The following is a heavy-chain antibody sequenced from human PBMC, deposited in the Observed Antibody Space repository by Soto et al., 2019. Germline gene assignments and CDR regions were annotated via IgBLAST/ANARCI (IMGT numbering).Heavy chain of an antibody. CDR2: ITWNSRVL. Sequence: SLRLSCVGTGLNFDDFAMHWVRQAPGKGLELFSGITWNSRVLAYAYSVKGRFTISRDNARNSLYLQMDSLRDEDTALYYCAKGRYDFWSPYYSDSWGQGTLVSVSS. CDR1: GLNFDDFA. CDR3: AKGRYDFWSPYYSDS. V-gene: IGHV3-9*01. J-gene: IGHJ4*02. D-gene: IGHD3-3*01.